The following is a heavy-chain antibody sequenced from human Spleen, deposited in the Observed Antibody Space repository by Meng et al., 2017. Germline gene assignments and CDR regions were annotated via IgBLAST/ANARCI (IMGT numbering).Heavy chain of an antibody. D-gene: IGHD3-16*02. CDR2: ISGSGGST. CDR3: AKLGDYVWGSYRDDAFDI. V-gene: IGHV3-23*01. Sequence: GESLKISCAASGFTFSSYWMSWVRQAPGKGLEWVSAISGSGGSTYYADSVKGRFTISRDNAKNSLYLQMNSLRAEDMALYYCAKLGDYVWGSYRDDAFDIWGQGTMVTVSS. J-gene: IGHJ3*02. CDR1: GFTFSSYW.